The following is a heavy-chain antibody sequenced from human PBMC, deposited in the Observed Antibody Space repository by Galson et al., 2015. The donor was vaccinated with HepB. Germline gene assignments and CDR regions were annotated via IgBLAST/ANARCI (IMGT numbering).Heavy chain of an antibody. J-gene: IGHJ1*01. D-gene: IGHD6-19*01. Sequence: SLRLSCAASGFTVSSNYMSWVRQAPGKGLEWVSVIYSGGSTYYADSVKGRFTISRDNSKNTLYLQMNSLRAEDTAVYYCARGPGVGRLARLQHWGQGTLVTVSS. V-gene: IGHV3-66*01. CDR2: IYSGGST. CDR3: ARGPGVGRLARLQH. CDR1: GFTVSSNY.